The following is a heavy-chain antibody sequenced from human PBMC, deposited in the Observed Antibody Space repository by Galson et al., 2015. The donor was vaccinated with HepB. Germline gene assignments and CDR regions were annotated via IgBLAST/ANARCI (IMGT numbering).Heavy chain of an antibody. Sequence: SVKVSCKASGGTFSSYAISWVRQAPGQGLEWMGRIIPILGIANYAQKFQGRVTITADKSTSTAYMELSSLRSEDTAVYYCARLTEGYYFDYWGQGTLVTVSS. CDR2: IIPILGIA. V-gene: IGHV1-69*04. D-gene: IGHD4/OR15-4a*01. J-gene: IGHJ4*02. CDR3: ARLTEGYYFDY. CDR1: GGTFSSYA.